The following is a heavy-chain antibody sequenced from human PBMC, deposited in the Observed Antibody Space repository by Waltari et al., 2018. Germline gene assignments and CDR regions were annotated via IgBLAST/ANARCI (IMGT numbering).Heavy chain of an antibody. CDR3: ARDTPGDGIDR. D-gene: IGHD2-21*01. V-gene: IGHV3-74*01. CDR2: VNSGGNDS. Sequence: EVQLVESGGGLVQPGGSLRLSCAASGFTFSDYWMHWVRQVPGKGLLWVSHVNSGGNDSTYADSVKGRFTISRDNAKNTLYLQMNSLRVEDTAVYYCARDTPGDGIDRWGQGTLVTVSP. J-gene: IGHJ5*02. CDR1: GFTFSDYW.